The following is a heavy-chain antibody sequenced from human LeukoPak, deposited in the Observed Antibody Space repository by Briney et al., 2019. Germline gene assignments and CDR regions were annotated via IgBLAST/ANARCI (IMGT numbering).Heavy chain of an antibody. CDR1: GFTFRSYD. V-gene: IGHV3-13*01. CDR2: IGIGGDT. CDR3: ARVGSGSYNWFDP. D-gene: IGHD3-10*01. Sequence: GGSLRLSCAASGFTFRSYDMHWVRQATGKGLEWVSAIGIGGDTYYPGSVKGRFTISRENAKKSLYLQMSSLRAEDTAVYYCARVGSGSYNWFDPWGQGTLVTVSS. J-gene: IGHJ5*02.